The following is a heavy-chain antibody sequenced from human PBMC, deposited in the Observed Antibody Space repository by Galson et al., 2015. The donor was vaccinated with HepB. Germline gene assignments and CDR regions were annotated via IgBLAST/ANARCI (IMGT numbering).Heavy chain of an antibody. V-gene: IGHV1-2*06. J-gene: IGHJ5*02. CDR3: ARGPAYYDFFSGYES. Sequence: SVKVSCKASGYTFTAYYMHWVRQAPGQGLEWLGRINPNSGGTNYAQKFQGRVTTTRDTSISTTYMELTRLISDDTSVYYCARGPAYYDFFSGYESWGQGTLFTVSS. D-gene: IGHD3-3*01. CDR2: INPNSGGT. CDR1: GYTFTAYY.